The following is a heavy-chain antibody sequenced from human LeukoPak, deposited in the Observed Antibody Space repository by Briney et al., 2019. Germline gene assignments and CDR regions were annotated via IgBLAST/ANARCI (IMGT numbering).Heavy chain of an antibody. D-gene: IGHD6-13*01. V-gene: IGHV3-23*01. CDR3: AKTGGIAAAGTPFDY. CDR2: ISGSGGST. CDR1: GFTFSSYA. J-gene: IGHJ4*02. Sequence: AGSLRLSCAASGFTFSSYAMSWVRQAPGKGLEWVSAISGSGGSTYYADSVKGRFTISRDNSKNTLYLQMNSLRAEDTAVYYCAKTGGIAAAGTPFDYWGQGTLVTVSS.